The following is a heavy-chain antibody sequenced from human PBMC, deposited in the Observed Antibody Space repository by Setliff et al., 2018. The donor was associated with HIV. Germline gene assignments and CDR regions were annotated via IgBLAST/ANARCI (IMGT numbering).Heavy chain of an antibody. CDR1: GYTFTGYY. V-gene: IGHV1-2*06. CDR2: INPNSGGT. J-gene: IGHJ5*02. CDR3: ARDFSGQQLVGGWFDP. D-gene: IGHD6-13*01. Sequence: GASVKVSCKASGYTFTGYYMHWVRQAPGQGLEWMGRINPNSGGTNYAQKFQGRVTMTRDTSISTAYMELSSLRSDDTAVYYCARDFSGQQLVGGWFDPWGQGTLVTVSS.